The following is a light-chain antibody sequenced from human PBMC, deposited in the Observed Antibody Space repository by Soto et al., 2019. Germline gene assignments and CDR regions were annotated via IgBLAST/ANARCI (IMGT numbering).Light chain of an antibody. CDR3: LQYNNWPYT. CDR2: GAS. V-gene: IGKV3-15*01. J-gene: IGKJ2*01. CDR1: QSVNSN. Sequence: EVVMTQSPATLSVFAGERATLSCRASQSVNSNLAWYQQKPGQAPRLLIYGASTRATGFPARFSGSGSDTVFTLTISSLQSEDFAVYYCLQYNNWPYTFGQGTRLEI.